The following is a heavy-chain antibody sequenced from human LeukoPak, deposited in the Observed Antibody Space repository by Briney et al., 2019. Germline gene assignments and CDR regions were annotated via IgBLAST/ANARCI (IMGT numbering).Heavy chain of an antibody. Sequence: GSLRLSCAAPGFTFRSYWMHWVRQAPGKGPVWVSRINSDGSSTSYADSVKGRFTISRDNAKNTLYLQMNSLRAEDTAVYYCASGGVGYGDYNYYFDYWGQGTLVTVSS. V-gene: IGHV3-74*01. D-gene: IGHD4-17*01. J-gene: IGHJ4*02. CDR2: INSDGSST. CDR3: ASGGVGYGDYNYYFDY. CDR1: GFTFRSYW.